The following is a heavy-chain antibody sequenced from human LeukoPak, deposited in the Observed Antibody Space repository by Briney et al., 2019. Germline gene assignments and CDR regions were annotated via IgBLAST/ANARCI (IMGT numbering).Heavy chain of an antibody. V-gene: IGHV3-30*02. CDR1: GFTFSSYG. CDR2: IRYDGSNK. J-gene: IGHJ4*02. D-gene: IGHD6-19*01. CDR3: AKYALRSLGLGSGLSGGSSSLDY. Sequence: GGSLRLSCGASGFTFSSYGMHWVRQAPGKGLEWVAFIRYDGSNKYYADSVKGRFTISRDNSKNTLYLQMNSLRTEDTAVYYCAKYALRSLGLGSGLSGGSSSLDYWLQGTLVTVPP.